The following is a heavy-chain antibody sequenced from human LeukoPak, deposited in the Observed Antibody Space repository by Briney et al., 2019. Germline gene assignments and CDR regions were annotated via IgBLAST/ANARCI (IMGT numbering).Heavy chain of an antibody. CDR3: ARGQSRRFGELFGY. Sequence: GASVTVSCKASGYNFTSYDINWVRQATGQGLEWMGWMNPNSGNTGHAQKFQGRVTMTRNTSISTAYMELSSLRSEDTAVYFCARGQSRRFGELFGYWGQGTLVTVSS. J-gene: IGHJ4*02. CDR2: MNPNSGNT. CDR1: GYNFTSYD. D-gene: IGHD3-10*01. V-gene: IGHV1-8*01.